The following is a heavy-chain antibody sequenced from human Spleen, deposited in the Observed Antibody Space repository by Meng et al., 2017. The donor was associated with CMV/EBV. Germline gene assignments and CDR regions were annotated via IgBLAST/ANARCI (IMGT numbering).Heavy chain of an antibody. CDR2: IYPDDSQT. V-gene: IGHV5-51*01. CDR1: GYSFTTNW. CDR3: ATRND. J-gene: IGHJ4*02. Sequence: GSLRLSCKGSGYSFTTNWIGWVRQMPGKGLEWMGIIYPDDSQTGYSPSFQGQVAISADKSISTAYLQWSSLKASDTAMYYCATRNDWGQGTLVTVSS.